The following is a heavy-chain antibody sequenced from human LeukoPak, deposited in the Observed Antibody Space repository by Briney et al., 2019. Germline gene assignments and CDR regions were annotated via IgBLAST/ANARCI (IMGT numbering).Heavy chain of an antibody. CDR1: GFTFSSYS. J-gene: IGHJ4*02. CDR2: ISSSSSTI. D-gene: IGHD1-26*01. CDR3: ARDRGGSYSAIDY. Sequence: PAGSLRLSCAASGFTFSSYSMNWVRQAPGKGLEWDSFISSSSSTIYYADSVKGRFTISRDNAKNSLYLQMNSLRAEDTAVYYCARDRGGSYSAIDYWGQGTLVTVSS. V-gene: IGHV3-48*04.